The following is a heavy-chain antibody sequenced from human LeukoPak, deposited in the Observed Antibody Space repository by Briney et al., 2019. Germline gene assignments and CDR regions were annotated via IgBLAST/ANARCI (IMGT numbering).Heavy chain of an antibody. V-gene: IGHV4-59*01. D-gene: IGHD5-24*01. CDR3: ARVKRGRWLQSGAFDI. CDR2: IYYSGST. Sequence: SETLSLTCTVSGGSISSYYWSWIRQPPGKGLEWIGYIYYSGSTNYNPSLKSRVTISVDTSKNQFSLKLSSVTAADTAVYYCARVKRGRWLQSGAFDIWGQGTMVTVSS. J-gene: IGHJ3*02. CDR1: GGSISSYY.